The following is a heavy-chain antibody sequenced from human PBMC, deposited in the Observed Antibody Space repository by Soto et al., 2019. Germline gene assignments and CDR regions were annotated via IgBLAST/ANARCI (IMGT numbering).Heavy chain of an antibody. V-gene: IGHV4-34*01. D-gene: IGHD3-22*01. J-gene: IGHJ5*02. Sequence: SETLSLTCAVYGGSFSGYYWSWIRQPPGKGLEWIGEINHSGSTNYNPSLKSRVTISVDTSKNQFSLKLSSVTAADTAVYYCARLRNEIGAAYYDSSGYPQGWFDPWGQGTLVTVS. CDR3: ARLRNEIGAAYYDSSGYPQGWFDP. CDR2: INHSGST. CDR1: GGSFSGYY.